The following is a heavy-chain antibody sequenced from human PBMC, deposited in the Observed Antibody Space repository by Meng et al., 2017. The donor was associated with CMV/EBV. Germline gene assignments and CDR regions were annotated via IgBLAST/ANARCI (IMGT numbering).Heavy chain of an antibody. D-gene: IGHD1-26*01. J-gene: IGHJ6*02. CDR1: GFTFISYW. V-gene: IGHV3-7*01. Sequence: GGSLRLSCAASGFTFISYWMSWVRQAPGKGLEWVANIKQDGSEKYYVDSVKGRFTISRDNAKNSLYLQMNSLRAEDTAVYYCARFVASGSPRPYYYYYYGMDVWGQGTTVTVSS. CDR2: IKQDGSEK. CDR3: ARFVASGSPRPYYYYYYGMDV.